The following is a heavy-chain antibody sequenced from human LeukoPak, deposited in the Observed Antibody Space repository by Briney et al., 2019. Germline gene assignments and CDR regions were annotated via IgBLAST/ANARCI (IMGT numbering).Heavy chain of an antibody. CDR1: GFTFDDYA. Sequence: GGSLRLPCAASGFTFDDYAMHWVRQAPGKGLEWVSGISWNSGSIGYADSVKGRFTISRDNAKNSLYLQMNSLRAEDTAVYYCATTPGAYYYYHMDVWGQGTTVTVSS. J-gene: IGHJ6*02. D-gene: IGHD1-1*01. V-gene: IGHV3-9*01. CDR3: ATTPGAYYYYHMDV. CDR2: ISWNSGSI.